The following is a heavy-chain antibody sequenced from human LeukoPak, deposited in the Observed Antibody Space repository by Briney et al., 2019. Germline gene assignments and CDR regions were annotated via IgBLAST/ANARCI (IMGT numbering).Heavy chain of an antibody. J-gene: IGHJ5*02. D-gene: IGHD6-13*01. V-gene: IGHV4-59*01. CDR3: ARDRSSSWYNWFDP. CDR1: GGSISSYY. CDR2: IYSSGST. Sequence: SETLSLTCTVSGGSISSYYWSWIRQPPGKGLEWIGYIYSSGSTNYNPSLKSRVTMSVDTSKNQFSLKLTSVTAADTAVYYCARDRSSSWYNWFDPWAREPWSPSPQ.